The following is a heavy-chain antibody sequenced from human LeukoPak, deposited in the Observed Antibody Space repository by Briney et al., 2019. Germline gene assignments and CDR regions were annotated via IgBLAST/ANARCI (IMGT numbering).Heavy chain of an antibody. V-gene: IGHV3-30*18. CDR1: GFTFSSYG. D-gene: IGHD2-2*01. Sequence: TGGSLRLSCAASGFTFSSYGMHWVRQAPGKGLEWVTVISYDGSYKYYADSVKGRFTISRDNSKNTLYLQMNSLRAEDTAVYYCAKEKVVVVPAAILDYWGQGTLVTVSS. J-gene: IGHJ4*02. CDR2: ISYDGSYK. CDR3: AKEKVVVVPAAILDY.